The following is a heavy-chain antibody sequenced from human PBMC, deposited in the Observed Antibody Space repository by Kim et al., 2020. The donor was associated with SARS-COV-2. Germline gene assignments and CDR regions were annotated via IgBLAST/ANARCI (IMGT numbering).Heavy chain of an antibody. CDR3: ARSGYHDC. V-gene: IGHV3-7*01. CDR1: GFTFSDYW. D-gene: IGHD3-22*01. CDR2: IKKDGSEK. Sequence: GGSLRLSCVASGFTFSDYWMSWVRQAPGKGLEWVANIKKDGSEKYYVDSVKGRFTISRDNAKNSVYLQMNSLRAEDTAVYYCARSGYHDCWGQGTLVTGS. J-gene: IGHJ4*02.